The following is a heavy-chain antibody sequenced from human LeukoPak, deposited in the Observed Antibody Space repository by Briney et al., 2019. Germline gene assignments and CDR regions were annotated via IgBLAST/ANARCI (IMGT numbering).Heavy chain of an antibody. CDR3: ARGFASGWYSRYDP. Sequence: SETLSLTCTVSGDPVSRGSYYWSWIRQPPGKELEWIGYVYHTGSTNYNPSLKSRVTISVDTFKNEFSLKMTSVTAADTAVYYCARGFASGWYSRYDPWGQGTLVTVSS. V-gene: IGHV4-61*01. J-gene: IGHJ5*02. CDR2: VYHTGST. D-gene: IGHD6-19*01. CDR1: GDPVSRGSYY.